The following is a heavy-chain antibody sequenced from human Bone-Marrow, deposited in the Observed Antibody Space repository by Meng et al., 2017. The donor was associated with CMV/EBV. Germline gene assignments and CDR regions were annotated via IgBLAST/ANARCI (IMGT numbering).Heavy chain of an antibody. Sequence: GESLKISCAASGLTFSSYAMHWVRQAPGKGLEWVAVISYDGSNKYYADSVKGRFTISRDNSKNTLYLQMNSLRAEDTAVYYCARRRYRSSTMCYTLYYGMDVWGQGTTVAVSS. CDR3: ARRRYRSSTMCYTLYYGMDV. CDR2: ISYDGSNK. D-gene: IGHD2-2*02. J-gene: IGHJ6*02. CDR1: GLTFSSYA. V-gene: IGHV3-30*04.